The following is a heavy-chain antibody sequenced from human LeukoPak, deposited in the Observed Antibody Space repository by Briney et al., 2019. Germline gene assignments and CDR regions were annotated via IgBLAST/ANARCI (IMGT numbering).Heavy chain of an antibody. D-gene: IGHD1-1*01. Sequence: SETLSLTRTVSGGSISSYYWSWIRQPPGKGLEWIGYIYYSGSTNYNPSLKSRVTISVDTSKNQFSLKLSSVTAADTAVYYCARVPGRRNYYYYYCMDVWGKGTTVTVSS. V-gene: IGHV4-59*01. CDR1: GGSISSYY. J-gene: IGHJ6*03. CDR3: ARVPGRRNYYYYYCMDV. CDR2: IYYSGST.